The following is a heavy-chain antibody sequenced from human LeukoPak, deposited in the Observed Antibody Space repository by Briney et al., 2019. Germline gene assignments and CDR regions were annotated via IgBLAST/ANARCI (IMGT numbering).Heavy chain of an antibody. CDR3: AREYYYDAGDAFDI. V-gene: IGHV3-30*19. J-gene: IGHJ3*02. CDR2: ISYDGSNK. CDR1: GFTFSHFG. D-gene: IGHD3-22*01. Sequence: GGSLRLSCTACGFTFSHFGMHGVRQAPGKGLEWVAVISYDGSNKYYADSVKGRFTISRDNSKNTLYLQMNSLRAEDTAVYYCAREYYYDAGDAFDIWGQGTMVTVSS.